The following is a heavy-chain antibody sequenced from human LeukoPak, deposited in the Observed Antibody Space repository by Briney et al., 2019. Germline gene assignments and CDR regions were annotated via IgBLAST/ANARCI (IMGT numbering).Heavy chain of an antibody. V-gene: IGHV1-2*02. Sequence: ASVKVSCKASGYTFTGYYMHWVRQAPRQGLEWMGWINPNSGGTNYAQKLQGRVTMTTDTSTSTAYMELRSLRSDDTAVYYCARVPGFNYYDSSGDFDYWGQGTLVTVSS. CDR1: GYTFTGYY. CDR3: ARVPGFNYYDSSGDFDY. J-gene: IGHJ4*02. D-gene: IGHD3-22*01. CDR2: INPNSGGT.